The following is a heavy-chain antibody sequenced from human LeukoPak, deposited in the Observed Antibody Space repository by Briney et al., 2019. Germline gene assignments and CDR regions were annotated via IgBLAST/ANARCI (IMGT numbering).Heavy chain of an antibody. Sequence: GGSLRLSCAASGFTFSDYYMSWIRQAPGKGLEWVSYISSSGSTIYYADSVKGRFTISRDNAKNSLYLQMNSLRAEDTAVYYCARDWTDYYDSSGYGPWGQGTLVTVSS. CDR1: GFTFSDYY. CDR3: ARDWTDYYDSSGYGP. CDR2: ISSSGSTI. J-gene: IGHJ5*02. D-gene: IGHD3-22*01. V-gene: IGHV3-11*01.